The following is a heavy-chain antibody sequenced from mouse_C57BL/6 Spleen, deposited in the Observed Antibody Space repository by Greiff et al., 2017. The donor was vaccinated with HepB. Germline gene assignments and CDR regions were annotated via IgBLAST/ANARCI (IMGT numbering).Heavy chain of an antibody. J-gene: IGHJ4*01. CDR2: IYPSDSET. Sequence: VQLQQSGAELVRPGSSVKLSCKASGYTFTSYWMDWVKQRPGQGLEWIGNIYPSDSETHYNQKFKDKATLTVDKSSSTAYMQLSSLTSEDSAVYYCARPRDYDGYAMDYWGQGTSVTVSS. V-gene: IGHV1-61*01. CDR3: ARPRDYDGYAMDY. D-gene: IGHD2-4*01. CDR1: GYTFTSYW.